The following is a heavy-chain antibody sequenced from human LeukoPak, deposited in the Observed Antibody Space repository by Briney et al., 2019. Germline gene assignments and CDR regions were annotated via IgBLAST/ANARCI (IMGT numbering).Heavy chain of an antibody. J-gene: IGHJ4*02. CDR2: IDPVGREK. Sequence: PGGSLRLSCKVSGLSFSGYWMTWVRQAAGKGLEWVASIDPVGREKYYLDSVEGRFTISRGNAENFLYLQMNNLRAEDAAQYYCTTEGGSGFWGQGTLVIVSS. D-gene: IGHD3-16*01. V-gene: IGHV3-7*01. CDR3: TTEGGSGF. CDR1: GLSFSGYW.